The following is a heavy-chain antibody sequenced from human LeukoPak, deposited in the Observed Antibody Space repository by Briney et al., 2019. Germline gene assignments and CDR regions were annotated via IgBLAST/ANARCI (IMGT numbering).Heavy chain of an antibody. D-gene: IGHD3-22*01. V-gene: IGHV3-48*03. CDR2: ISSSGSTI. J-gene: IGHJ3*01. Sequence: PGGSLRLSCAASGFTFSSYEMNWVRQAPGKGLEWVSYISSSGSTIYYADSVKGRFTISRDNAKNSLYLQMNSLRAEDTAVYYCARYYVKYDSTWGQGTMVTVSS. CDR1: GFTFSSYE. CDR3: ARYYVKYDST.